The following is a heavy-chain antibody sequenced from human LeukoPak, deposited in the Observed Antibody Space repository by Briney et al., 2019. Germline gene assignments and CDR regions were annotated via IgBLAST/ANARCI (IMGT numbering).Heavy chain of an antibody. V-gene: IGHV4-34*01. Sequence: SETLSLTCAVYGGSFSGYYWSWIRQPPGKGLEWIGEINHSGSTNYNPSLKSRVTISVDKSKNQFSLKLSSVTAADTAVYYCARFDSLYDSSGYYRNDAFDIWGQGTMVTVSS. CDR2: INHSGST. D-gene: IGHD3-22*01. CDR3: ARFDSLYDSSGYYRNDAFDI. CDR1: GGSFSGYY. J-gene: IGHJ3*02.